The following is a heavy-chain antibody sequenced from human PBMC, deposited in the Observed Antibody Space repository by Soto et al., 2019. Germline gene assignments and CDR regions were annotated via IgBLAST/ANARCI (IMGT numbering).Heavy chain of an antibody. D-gene: IGHD6-6*01. CDR2: FDPEDGET. J-gene: IGHJ5*02. CDR1: GYTLTELS. CDR3: ATVVYSSSSVWFDP. V-gene: IGHV1-24*01. Sequence: SVKVSCKVSGYTLTELSMHWVRQAPGKGLEWMGGFDPEDGETIYAQKFQGRVTMTEDTSTDTAYMELSSLRSEDTAVYYCATVVYSSSSVWFDPWGQGTLVTVSS.